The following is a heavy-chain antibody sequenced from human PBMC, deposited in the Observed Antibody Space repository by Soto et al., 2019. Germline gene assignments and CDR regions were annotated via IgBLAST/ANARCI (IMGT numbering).Heavy chain of an antibody. V-gene: IGHV4-31*03. CDR2: IYDSGST. J-gene: IGHJ4*02. D-gene: IGHD1-7*01. Sequence: SETLSLTCSVSGASIGSGGYYWSWIRLHQGTGLEWIGYIYDSGSTYYNPSLKSRLTISLDTSKNQFSLKLSSVTAADTAVYYCATMGTPATGLYYFDYWGQGTLVTVSS. CDR3: ATMGTPATGLYYFDY. CDR1: GASIGSGGYY.